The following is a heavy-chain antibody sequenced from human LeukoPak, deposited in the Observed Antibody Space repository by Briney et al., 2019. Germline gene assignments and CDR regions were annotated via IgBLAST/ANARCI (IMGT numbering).Heavy chain of an antibody. J-gene: IGHJ6*03. CDR1: GYTFTSDD. CDR3: ARTLGDSSGYYDYYYYMDV. V-gene: IGHV1-8*01. D-gene: IGHD3-22*01. Sequence: GASVKVSCKASGYTFTSDDINWVRQATGQGLEWMGWMNPNSGNTGYAQKFQGRVTMTRNTSISTAYMELSSLRSEDTAVYYCARTLGDSSGYYDYYYYMDVWGKGTTVTVSS. CDR2: MNPNSGNT.